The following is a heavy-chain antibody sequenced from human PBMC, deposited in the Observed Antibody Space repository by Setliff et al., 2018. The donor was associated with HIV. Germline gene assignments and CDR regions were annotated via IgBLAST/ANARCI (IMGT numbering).Heavy chain of an antibody. V-gene: IGHV1-69*13. CDR2: IIPIFGTA. Sequence: PSVKVSCKASGGTFSSYAISWVRQAPGQGLEWMGGIIPIFGTANYAQKFQGRVTIAADESTSTAYMELSSLRSEDTAVYYCARDNLGDLRYFDLWGRGTLVTVSS. CDR1: GGTFSSYA. D-gene: IGHD2-21*02. J-gene: IGHJ2*01. CDR3: ARDNLGDLRYFDL.